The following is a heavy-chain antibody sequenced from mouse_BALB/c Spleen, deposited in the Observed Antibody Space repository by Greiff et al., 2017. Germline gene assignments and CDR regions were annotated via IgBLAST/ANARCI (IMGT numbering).Heavy chain of an antibody. CDR3: AGSSAWFAY. Sequence: QVQLQQSAAELARPGASVKMSCKASGYTFTSYTMHWVKQRPGQGLEWIGYINPSSGYTKYNQKFKAKTTLTADKSSSTAYMQLSSLTSEDSAVYYCAGSSAWFAYWGQGTLVTVSA. CDR1: GYTFTSYT. V-gene: IGHV1-4*02. CDR2: INPSSGYT. J-gene: IGHJ3*01.